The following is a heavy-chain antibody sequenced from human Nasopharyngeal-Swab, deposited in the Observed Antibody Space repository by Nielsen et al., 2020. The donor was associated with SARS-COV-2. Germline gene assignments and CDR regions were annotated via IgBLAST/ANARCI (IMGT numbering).Heavy chain of an antibody. D-gene: IGHD6-19*01. Sequence: GESLKISCAASGFTFSNAWMSWVRQAPGKGLEWVGRIKSKTDGGTTDYAAPVKGRFTISRDDSKSTLYLQMNSLKTEDTAVYYCTTVVAVAGRPSFVDYWGQGTLVTVSS. CDR3: TTVVAVAGRPSFVDY. V-gene: IGHV3-15*01. J-gene: IGHJ4*02. CDR2: IKSKTDGGTT. CDR1: GFTFSNAW.